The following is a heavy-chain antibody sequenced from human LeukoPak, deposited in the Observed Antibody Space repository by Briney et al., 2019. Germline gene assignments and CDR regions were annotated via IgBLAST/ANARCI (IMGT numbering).Heavy chain of an antibody. J-gene: IGHJ4*02. CDR2: ISGSGGST. D-gene: IGHD6-13*01. V-gene: IGHV3-23*01. CDR3: AKESIAAAPY. CDR1: GFIFTTYA. Sequence: PGGSLRLSCAASGFIFTTYAMSWVRQAPGKGLEWVSTISGSGGSTFYADSVKGRFTISRDNSKNTLYLQMNSLRAEDTAVYYCAKESIAAAPYWGQGTLVTVSS.